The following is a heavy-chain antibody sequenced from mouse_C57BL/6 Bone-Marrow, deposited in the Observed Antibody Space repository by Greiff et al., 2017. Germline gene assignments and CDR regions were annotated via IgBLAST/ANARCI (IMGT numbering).Heavy chain of an antibody. J-gene: IGHJ3*01. CDR1: GYSITSGYY. CDR3: ARAGFAY. Sequence: ESGPGLVKPSHSLSLTCSVTGYSITSGYYWNWIRQFPGNKLEWMGYISYDGSNNYNPSLKNRISITRDTSKNQFFLKLNSVTTEDTATYYCARAGFAYWGQGTLVTVSA. V-gene: IGHV3-6*01. CDR2: ISYDGSN.